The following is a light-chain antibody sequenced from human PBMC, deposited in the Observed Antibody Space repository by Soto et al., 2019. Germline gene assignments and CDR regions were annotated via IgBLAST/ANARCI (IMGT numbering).Light chain of an antibody. Sequence: IVVAPSPAIITLPPVKRATLSCRASESVSLKYLAWYQKQPGQTPSILIYGACNWAANILDRFSVRGSGKDYTLTTSRLEPEEFAVYYCQQYGSSPARTFGGGTNGDIK. J-gene: IGKJ4*01. CDR3: QQYGSSPART. V-gene: IGKV3-20*01. CDR2: GAC. CDR1: ESVSLKY.